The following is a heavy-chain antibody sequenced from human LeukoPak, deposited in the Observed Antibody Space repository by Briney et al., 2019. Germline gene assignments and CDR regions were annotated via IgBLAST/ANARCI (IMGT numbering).Heavy chain of an antibody. D-gene: IGHD1-1*01. CDR3: ARESTTRGQLGIFDF. J-gene: IGHJ4*02. Sequence: SQTLSLTCAISGDSVSGNSVVWNWIRPSPSRGLEWLGRTYYRSKLYNDYSSSLRSRITINPDTSKNQFSLQLNSVTPGDTAVYFCARESTTRGQLGIFDFWGQGTLVTVSS. CDR2: TYYRSKLYN. CDR1: GDSVSGNSVV. V-gene: IGHV6-1*01.